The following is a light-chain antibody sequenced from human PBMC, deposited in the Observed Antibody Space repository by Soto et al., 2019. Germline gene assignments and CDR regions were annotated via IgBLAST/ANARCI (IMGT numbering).Light chain of an antibody. Sequence: QSVLTQPPSVSGAPGQRVTIPCTGSSSNIGAGYDVHWYQQLPGTAPKLLIYGSTNRPSGVPDRFSGSKSGTSASLAITGLQAEDEADYYCQSYDSSLSGYVFGTGTKVTV. CDR2: GST. J-gene: IGLJ1*01. V-gene: IGLV1-40*01. CDR1: SSNIGAGYD. CDR3: QSYDSSLSGYV.